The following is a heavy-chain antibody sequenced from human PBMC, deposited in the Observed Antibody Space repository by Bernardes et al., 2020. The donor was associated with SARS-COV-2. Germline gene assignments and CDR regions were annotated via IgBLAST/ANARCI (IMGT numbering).Heavy chain of an antibody. CDR2: INPNSGGT. V-gene: IGHV1-2*02. Sequence: ASVKVSCKASGYTFTGYYMHWVRQAPGQGLEWMGWINPNSGGTNYAQKFQGRVTMTRDTSISTAYMELSRLRSDDTAVYYCASHGHYGDYGQGNYYYYYGMDVWGQGTTVTVSS. D-gene: IGHD4-17*01. J-gene: IGHJ6*02. CDR1: GYTFTGYY. CDR3: ASHGHYGDYGQGNYYYYYGMDV.